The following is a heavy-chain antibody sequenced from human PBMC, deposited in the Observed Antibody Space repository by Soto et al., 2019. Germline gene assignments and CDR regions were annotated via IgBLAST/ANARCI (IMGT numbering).Heavy chain of an antibody. V-gene: IGHV3-30*18. Sequence: LRLSCSASGFTFNNYGMHWVRQAPGKCVEWVAVISYDGGNRYYADSVKGRFTISRDNPKNTLYLQMNSLRAEDTAVYYCTKILGYCSSSSCYNAFYYYYGMEVWGQGTTVSVSS. CDR2: ISYDGGNR. D-gene: IGHD2-2*01. CDR1: GFTFNNYG. CDR3: TKILGYCSSSSCYNAFYYYYGMEV. J-gene: IGHJ6*01.